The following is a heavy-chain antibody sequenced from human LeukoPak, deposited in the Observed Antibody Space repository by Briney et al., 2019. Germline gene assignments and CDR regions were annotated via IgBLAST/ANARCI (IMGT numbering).Heavy chain of an antibody. D-gene: IGHD6-19*01. V-gene: IGHV5-51*01. CDR3: ARLRGWFEVRAFDV. J-gene: IGHJ3*01. CDR2: IYPGDSDT. Sequence: GESLKISCKGSGYSFSSSWIGWVRQMPGKGLEWMGIIYPGDSDTKYSPSFQGQVTISVDKSISTAYLQWSSLKASDTAMYYRARLRGWFEVRAFDVWGQGTMVTVSS. CDR1: GYSFSSSW.